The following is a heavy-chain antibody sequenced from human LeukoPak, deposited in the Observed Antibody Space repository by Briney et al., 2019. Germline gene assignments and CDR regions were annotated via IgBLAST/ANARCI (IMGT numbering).Heavy chain of an antibody. D-gene: IGHD6-19*01. CDR3: ARGPEAGLFDY. CDR2: IKQDGSEK. CDR1: GFTFSSYW. Sequence: GSLRLSCAASGFTFSSYWMSWVRQAPGKGLEWVANIKQDGSEKYYVDSVKGRFTISRDNAKNSLYLQMSSLRAKDTAVYYCARGPEAGLFDYWGQGTLVTVSS. J-gene: IGHJ4*02. V-gene: IGHV3-7*01.